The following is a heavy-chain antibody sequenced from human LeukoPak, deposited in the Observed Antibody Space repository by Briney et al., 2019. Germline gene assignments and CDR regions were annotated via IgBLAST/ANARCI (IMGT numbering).Heavy chain of an antibody. Sequence: GGSLRLSCAASGFNVSSNYMSWVRQAPGKGLEWVSGMSASGSHTHSADFVKGRFTISRDNFKNTLYLQMNGLRVEDTAVYYCAKVRSGNNYYFDYWGQGTLVTVSS. CDR3: AKVRSGNNYYFDY. V-gene: IGHV3-23*01. CDR1: GFNVSSNY. J-gene: IGHJ4*02. CDR2: MSASGSHT. D-gene: IGHD1/OR15-1a*01.